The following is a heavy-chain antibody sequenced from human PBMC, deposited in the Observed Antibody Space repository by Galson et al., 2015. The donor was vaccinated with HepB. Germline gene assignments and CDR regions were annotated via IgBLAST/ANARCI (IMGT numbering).Heavy chain of an antibody. Sequence: SVKVSCKASGYTFPDYGISWVRQAPGQGLEWMGWISAYNGKTNYAQKLQGRVTLTTDTSTNTVYMELRSLRSDDTAVYYCARDTSYGDTSLFYWGQGTPVAVSS. J-gene: IGHJ4*02. CDR3: ARDTSYGDTSLFY. V-gene: IGHV1-18*01. CDR1: GYTFPDYG. CDR2: ISAYNGKT. D-gene: IGHD4-17*01.